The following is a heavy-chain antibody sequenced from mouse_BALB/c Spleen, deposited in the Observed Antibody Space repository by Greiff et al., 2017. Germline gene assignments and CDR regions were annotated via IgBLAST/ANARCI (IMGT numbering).Heavy chain of an antibody. CDR3: ARRDYGGVFDY. J-gene: IGHJ2*01. D-gene: IGHD1-1*01. CDR2: IDPYNGGT. CDR1: GYSFTGYN. Sequence: VQLKQSGPELGKPGASVKISCKASGYSFTGYNMYWVKQSHRKSLEWIGYIDPYNGGTSYNQKSKGKATLTVDKSSSTAYMHLNSLTSEDSAIYYCARRDYGGVFDYWGQGTTLTVSS. V-gene: IGHV1S135*01.